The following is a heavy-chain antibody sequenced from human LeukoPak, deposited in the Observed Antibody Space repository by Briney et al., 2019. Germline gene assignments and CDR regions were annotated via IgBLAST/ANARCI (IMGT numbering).Heavy chain of an antibody. V-gene: IGHV3-30*03. Sequence: GGSLRLSCAASGFTFSDYYMSWIRQAPGKGLEWVAVISYDASNKYYTDSVKGRFTISRDNSKNMLYLQMDSLRVEDTAVYHCAREEYGGVYFDYWGQGTLVTVSS. J-gene: IGHJ4*02. D-gene: IGHD4-23*01. CDR1: GFTFSDYY. CDR2: ISYDASNK. CDR3: AREEYGGVYFDY.